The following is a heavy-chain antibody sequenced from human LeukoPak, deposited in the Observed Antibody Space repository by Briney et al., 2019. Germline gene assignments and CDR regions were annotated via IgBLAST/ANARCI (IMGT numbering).Heavy chain of an antibody. D-gene: IGHD1-1*01. CDR1: GFVFTSYG. Sequence: ASVKVSCKASGFVFTSYGFTWVRQAPGQGLEWMGWISANDGKTHYSEKHQGRVTMSTDTVTSTAYMELRSLRSDDTAVYYCARELHVERDDYWGQGTLVTVSS. V-gene: IGHV1-18*01. CDR3: ARELHVERDDY. CDR2: ISANDGKT. J-gene: IGHJ4*02.